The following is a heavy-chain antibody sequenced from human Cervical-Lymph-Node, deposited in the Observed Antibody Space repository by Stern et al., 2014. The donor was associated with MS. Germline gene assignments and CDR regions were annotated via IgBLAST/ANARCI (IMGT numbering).Heavy chain of an antibody. J-gene: IGHJ6*02. CDR1: GFSISSLG. V-gene: IGHV3-30*03. Sequence: QVQLVQSGGGVVQPGRSLRLSCAASGFSISSLGMHWVRQAPGKGLEWVAVISFVGSNKKYGDAVKSRFSISSDNSNNTMYLQMNSLRPEDTAVYYCMGVGDAMDVWGQGTTVIVS. CDR3: MGVGDAMDV. CDR2: ISFVGSNK.